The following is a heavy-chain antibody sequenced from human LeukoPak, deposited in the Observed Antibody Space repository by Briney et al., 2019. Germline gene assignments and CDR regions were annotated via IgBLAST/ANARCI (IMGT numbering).Heavy chain of an antibody. Sequence: ASVKVSCKASGYTFTSYGITWVRQAPGQGLERMGWISAYNGNTNYAQKVQGRVTMTTDTSTSTAYMELRSLRSDDTAVYYCARGESSTVVTPGDYWGQGTLVTVSS. D-gene: IGHD4-23*01. CDR2: ISAYNGNT. V-gene: IGHV1-18*01. CDR3: ARGESSTVVTPGDY. CDR1: GYTFTSYG. J-gene: IGHJ4*02.